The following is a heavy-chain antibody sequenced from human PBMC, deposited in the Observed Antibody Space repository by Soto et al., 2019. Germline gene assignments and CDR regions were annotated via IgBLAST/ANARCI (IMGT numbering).Heavy chain of an antibody. CDR2: FDPEDGET. CDR3: ATVVLGSYNWFDP. CDR1: GYTLTELS. J-gene: IGHJ5*02. Sequence: ASVKVSCKVSGYTLTELSMHWVRQAPGKGLEWMGGFDPEDGETIYAQKFQGRVTMTEDTSTDTAYMELSSLRSEDTAVYYCATVVLGSYNWFDPWGQGTLFTISS. D-gene: IGHD1-26*01. V-gene: IGHV1-24*01.